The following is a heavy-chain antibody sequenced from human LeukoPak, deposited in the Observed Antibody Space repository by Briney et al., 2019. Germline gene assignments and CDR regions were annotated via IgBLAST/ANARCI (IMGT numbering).Heavy chain of an antibody. D-gene: IGHD6-13*01. Sequence: PSETLSLTCAVSSGSISSGSYSWSWIRQPPGKGLEWIGYISHSGNTYYSPSLKSRVTISVDNSKNQFSLKLTSVTAADTAVYYCARYSTTWPYWYFDLWGRGTLVTVSS. V-gene: IGHV4-30-2*01. CDR3: ARYSTTWPYWYFDL. CDR1: SGSISSGSYS. CDR2: ISHSGNT. J-gene: IGHJ2*01.